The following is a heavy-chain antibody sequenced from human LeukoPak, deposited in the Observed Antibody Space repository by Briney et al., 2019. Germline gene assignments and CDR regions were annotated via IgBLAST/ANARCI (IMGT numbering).Heavy chain of an antibody. CDR1: GGSISNYY. Sequence: SETLSLTCTVSGGSISNYYWSRIRQPPGKGLEWIGYIYYSGSTNYNPSLKSRVSVSIDTSKNQFSLKLSSVTAADTAVYYCARWSGYALDWGQGTLVTVSS. CDR2: IYYSGST. D-gene: IGHD2-2*01. J-gene: IGHJ4*02. V-gene: IGHV4-59*01. CDR3: ARWSGYALD.